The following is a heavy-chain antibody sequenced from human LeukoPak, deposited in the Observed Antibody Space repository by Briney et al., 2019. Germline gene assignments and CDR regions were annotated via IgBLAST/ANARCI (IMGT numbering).Heavy chain of an antibody. V-gene: IGHV4-59*01. J-gene: IGHJ5*02. CDR2: IYYSGST. Sequence: SETLSLACTVSGGSISSYYWSWIRQPPGKGLEWIGYIYYSGSTNYNPSLKSRVTISVDTSKNQFSLKLSSVTAADTAVYYCARDRSGFDPWGQGTLVTVSS. CDR1: GGSISSYY. CDR3: ARDRSGFDP.